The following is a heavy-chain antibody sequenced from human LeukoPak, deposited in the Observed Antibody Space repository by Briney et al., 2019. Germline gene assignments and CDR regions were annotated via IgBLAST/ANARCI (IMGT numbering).Heavy chain of an antibody. Sequence: PGGSLRLSCAASGFTFSSYSMNWVRQAPGKGLEWVANINQDGSETYYVDSVRGRFTISRDNAQISLYLQMSSLRAEDTAVYYCARGGGRAGSDYWGQGTLVTVSS. CDR1: GFTFSSYS. CDR3: ARGGGRAGSDY. CDR2: INQDGSET. V-gene: IGHV3-7*01. J-gene: IGHJ4*02. D-gene: IGHD6-19*01.